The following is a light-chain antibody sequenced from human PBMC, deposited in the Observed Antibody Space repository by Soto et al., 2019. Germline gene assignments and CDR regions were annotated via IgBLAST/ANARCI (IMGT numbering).Light chain of an antibody. J-gene: IGKJ1*01. CDR2: GAS. CDR3: QQYHIWPSWT. Sequence: EIVLTQSPATLSVSLGDSATLSCRASQSVSLSLAWYQMRPGQPPWLLIYGASTRATDIPARFSGSGSGTDFTLTISSLQSEDFAVYFCQQYHIWPSWTFGQGTKVELK. V-gene: IGKV3-15*01. CDR1: QSVSLS.